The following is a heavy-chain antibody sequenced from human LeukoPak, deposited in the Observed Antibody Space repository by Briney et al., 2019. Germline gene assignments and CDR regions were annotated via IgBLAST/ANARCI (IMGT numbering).Heavy chain of an antibody. CDR3: ARWGSRAVARFDY. V-gene: IGHV4-59*01. Sequence: SETLSLTCTVSGGPISNYYWSWIRQPPGKGLEWIGNIYYTGSTNYNPSLTSRVNISVDTSKNQFSLNLTSVTAAGTVVYYGARWGSRAVARFDYWGQGTLVTVSS. J-gene: IGHJ4*02. D-gene: IGHD3-16*01. CDR2: IYYTGST. CDR1: GGPISNYY.